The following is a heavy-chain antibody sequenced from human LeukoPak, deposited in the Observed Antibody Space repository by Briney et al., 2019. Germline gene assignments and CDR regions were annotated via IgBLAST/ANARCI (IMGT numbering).Heavy chain of an antibody. CDR3: ARERIAAAGTIDP. D-gene: IGHD6-13*01. CDR1: GFTFSSYA. Sequence: PGRSLRLSCAASGFTFSSYAMPWARQAPGKGLEWVAVISYDGSNKYYADSVKGRFTISRDNSKNTLYLQMNSLRAEDTAVYYCARERIAAAGTIDPWGQGTLVTVSS. J-gene: IGHJ5*02. CDR2: ISYDGSNK. V-gene: IGHV3-30-3*01.